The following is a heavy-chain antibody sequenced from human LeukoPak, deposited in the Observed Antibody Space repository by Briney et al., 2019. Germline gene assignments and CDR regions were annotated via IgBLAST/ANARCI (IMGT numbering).Heavy chain of an antibody. CDR3: ARGKSGYSYGSSSYWFDP. V-gene: IGHV4-34*01. CDR2: INHSGST. CDR1: GGFFSVYY. J-gene: IGHJ5*02. D-gene: IGHD5-18*01. Sequence: PSETLSLTCAVYGGFFSVYYWSWIRQPPGKGLEWIGEINHSGSTNYNPSLKSRVTISVDTSKNQFSLKLSSVTAADTAVYYCARGKSGYSYGSSSYWFDPWGQGTLVTVSS.